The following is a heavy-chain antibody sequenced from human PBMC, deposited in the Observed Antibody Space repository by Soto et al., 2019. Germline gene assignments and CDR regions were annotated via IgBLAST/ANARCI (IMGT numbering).Heavy chain of an antibody. CDR3: AREDDYNYRYFNYGLDV. D-gene: IGHD5-12*01. Sequence: GPLRRSGAASGFNFNIYALHWVREAPGKGLEWVAVISFDGDRKYYADSVKGRFTISRDNFQNTLYLQMNNLRVEDAALYFCAREDDYNYRYFNYGLDVWGQGTTVTVSS. CDR1: GFNFNIYA. V-gene: IGHV3-30-3*01. J-gene: IGHJ6*02. CDR2: ISFDGDRK.